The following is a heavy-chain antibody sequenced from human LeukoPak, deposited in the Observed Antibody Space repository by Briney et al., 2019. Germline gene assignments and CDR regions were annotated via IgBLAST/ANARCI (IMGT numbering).Heavy chain of an antibody. CDR3: ARAYDYVWGSYRNDAFDI. J-gene: IGHJ3*02. Sequence: ASVKVSCKASGYTFTGYYMHWVRQAPGQGLEWMGRIIPNSGGTNYAQKFQGRVTMTRDTSISTAYMELSRLRSDDTAVYYCARAYDYVWGSYRNDAFDIWGQGSTVTVSS. CDR1: GYTFTGYY. D-gene: IGHD3-16*02. V-gene: IGHV1-2*06. CDR2: IIPNSGGT.